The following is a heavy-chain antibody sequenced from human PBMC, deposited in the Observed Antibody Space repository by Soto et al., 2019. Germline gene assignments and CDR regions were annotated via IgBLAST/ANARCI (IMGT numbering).Heavy chain of an antibody. CDR3: ARVRGTAGKRYFDY. V-gene: IGHV4-59*01. D-gene: IGHD6-13*01. J-gene: IGHJ4*02. CDR2: TYYSGST. CDR1: GCSMIAYY. Sequence: PSETLSLNCPVSGCSMIAYYWNWVRQPPGKGLQWIGYTYYSGSTTYNPSLKSRVTISVDSSKNQFSLKLDSVTPADTAVYYCARVRGTAGKRYFDYWGPGTLVTVSS.